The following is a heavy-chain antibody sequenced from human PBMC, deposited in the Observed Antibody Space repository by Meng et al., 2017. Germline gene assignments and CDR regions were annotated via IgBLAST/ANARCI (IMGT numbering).Heavy chain of an antibody. J-gene: IGHJ4*02. V-gene: IGHV4-61*02. CDR3: ASGNNYVDFHF. CDR2: IHTREST. D-gene: IGHD4-11*01. Sequence: SETLSLTCTVSGDSISSGSYIWSWIRQPAGKGLEWIGRIHTRESTEYNPSLRSRVTISADTSKNHFSLKVTSVTAADTAVYYCASGNNYVDFHFWGQGTLVTVSS. CDR1: GDSISSGSYI.